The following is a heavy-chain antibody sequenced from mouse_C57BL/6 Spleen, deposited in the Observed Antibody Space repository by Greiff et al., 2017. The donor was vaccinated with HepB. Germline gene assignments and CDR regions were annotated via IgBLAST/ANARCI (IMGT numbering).Heavy chain of an antibody. J-gene: IGHJ4*01. CDR3: ARHEARWLPYYYAMDY. Sequence: VKLQQSGAELVKPGASVKLSCKASGYTFTEYTIHWVKQRSGQGLEWIGWFYPGSGSIKYNEKFKDKATLTADKSSSTVYMELSRLTSEDSAVYFCARHEARWLPYYYAMDYWGQGTSVTVSS. D-gene: IGHD2-3*01. CDR1: GYTFTEYT. CDR2: FYPGSGSI. V-gene: IGHV1-62-2*01.